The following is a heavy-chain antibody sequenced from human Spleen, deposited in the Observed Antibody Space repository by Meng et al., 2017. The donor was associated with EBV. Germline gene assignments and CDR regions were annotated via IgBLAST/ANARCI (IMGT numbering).Heavy chain of an antibody. Sequence: RESGPGVVKPSEPLSPACPVSGGSVSSDTHYWNWIRQPPGKALEWIGYISYSGSTNYNPSLKSRVTISVDTSKNQFSLKLSSVTAADTAVFYCARAVGPDCSSTSCPFDYWGQGTLVTVSS. J-gene: IGHJ4*02. CDR1: GGSVSSDTHY. CDR2: ISYSGST. D-gene: IGHD2-2*01. CDR3: ARAVGPDCSSTSCPFDY. V-gene: IGHV4-61*01.